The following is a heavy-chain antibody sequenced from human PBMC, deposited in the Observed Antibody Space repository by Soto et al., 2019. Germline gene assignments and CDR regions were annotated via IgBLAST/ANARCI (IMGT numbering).Heavy chain of an antibody. D-gene: IGHD2-2*01. J-gene: IGHJ6*02. V-gene: IGHV1-69*12. CDR2: IIPIFGTA. CDR1: GGTFSSYA. CDR3: ARGAGIVLVPAAPGYYYYGMDV. Sequence: QVQLVQSGAEVKKPGSSVKVSCKASGGTFSSYAISWVRQAPGQGLEWMGGIIPIFGTANYAQKFHGRVTITADESTSTAYMELSSLRSEDAAVYYCARGAGIVLVPAAPGYYYYGMDVWGQGTTVTVSS.